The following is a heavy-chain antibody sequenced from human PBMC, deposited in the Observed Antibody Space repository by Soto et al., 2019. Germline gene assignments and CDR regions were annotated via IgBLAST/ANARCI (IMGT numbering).Heavy chain of an antibody. Sequence: EVQVVDSGGGLVQPGGSLRLSCAASGFTFGSHWMTWVRQVPGKGLEWVANINQDGSDQYYVDSVKCRFTISRDNAKNSLYLQMNSLRVEDTAVYYCATSMRQTLNSWGQGTLVTVSS. V-gene: IGHV3-7*01. J-gene: IGHJ4*02. D-gene: IGHD2-8*01. CDR3: ATSMRQTLNS. CDR1: GFTFGSHW. CDR2: INQDGSDQ.